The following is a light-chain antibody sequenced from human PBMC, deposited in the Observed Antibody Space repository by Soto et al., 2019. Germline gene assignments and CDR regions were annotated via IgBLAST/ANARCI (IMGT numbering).Light chain of an antibody. J-gene: IGKJ1*01. CDR2: AAS. V-gene: IGKV3-20*01. Sequence: EIVLTQSPGTLSLSPGERATLSCRASQSVSSYYLAWYQQKPGQAPRLLIYAASSRATGIPDRFSGGGSGTDFTLTSSSLQSEDFAVYYCQQYQNLWTFGQGTKVDIK. CDR1: QSVSSYY. CDR3: QQYQNLWT.